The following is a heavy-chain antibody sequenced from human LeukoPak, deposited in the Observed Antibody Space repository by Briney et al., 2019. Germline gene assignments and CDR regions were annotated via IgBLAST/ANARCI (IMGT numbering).Heavy chain of an antibody. V-gene: IGHV3-7*01. CDR3: AKDSSGYSDY. CDR1: GFTFNNYW. J-gene: IGHJ4*02. D-gene: IGHD3-22*01. Sequence: GSLRLSCAASGFTFNNYWMSWVRQAPGKGLKWVANIKQDGSEKYYVDSVKGRFTISRDNAKNSLYLQMNSLRAEDTAVYYCAKDSSGYSDYWGQGTLVTVSS. CDR2: IKQDGSEK.